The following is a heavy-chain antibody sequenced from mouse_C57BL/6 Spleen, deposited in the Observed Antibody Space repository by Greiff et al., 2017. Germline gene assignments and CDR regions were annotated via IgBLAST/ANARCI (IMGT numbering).Heavy chain of an antibody. CDR3: AKHSDGYPAWFAY. V-gene: IGHV2-9*01. Sequence: VMLVESGPGLVAPSQSLSITCTVSGFSLTSYGVDWVRQPPGKGLEWLGVIWGGGSTNYTSALMSRLSLSKDNSKSQVFIKMNMLQTDDTAMYYCAKHSDGYPAWFAYWGQGTLVTVSA. D-gene: IGHD2-3*01. CDR1: GFSLTSYG. J-gene: IGHJ3*01. CDR2: IWGGGST.